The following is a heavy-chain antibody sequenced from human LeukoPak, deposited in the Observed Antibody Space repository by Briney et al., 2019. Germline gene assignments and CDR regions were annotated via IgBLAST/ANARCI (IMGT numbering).Heavy chain of an antibody. Sequence: GESLKISCKGSGYNFINYWIAWVRQMPGKGLEWMGIIYPGDSDTRYSPSFQGQVTISADKSISTAYLQWSSLKASDTAMYYCARKAWGAVQYYFDYWGQGTLVTVSS. CDR2: IYPGDSDT. D-gene: IGHD1-26*01. V-gene: IGHV5-51*01. CDR1: GYNFINYW. J-gene: IGHJ4*02. CDR3: ARKAWGAVQYYFDY.